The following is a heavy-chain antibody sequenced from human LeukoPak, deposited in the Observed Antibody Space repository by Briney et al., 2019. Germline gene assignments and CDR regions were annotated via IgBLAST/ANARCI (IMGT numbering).Heavy chain of an antibody. CDR3: AADREQQLDAFDI. V-gene: IGHV1-8*03. CDR2: MNPNSGNT. D-gene: IGHD6-13*01. J-gene: IGHJ3*02. Sequence: ASVKVSCKASGYTFTSYDINWVRQAPGQGLEWMGRMNPNSGNTGYAQKFQGRVTITRNTSISTAYMELSSLRSEDTAVYYCAADREQQLDAFDIWGQGTMVTVSS. CDR1: GYTFTSYD.